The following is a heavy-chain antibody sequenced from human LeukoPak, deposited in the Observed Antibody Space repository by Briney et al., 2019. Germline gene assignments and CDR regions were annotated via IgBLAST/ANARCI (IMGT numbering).Heavy chain of an antibody. J-gene: IGHJ5*02. Sequence: PGGSLRLSCAASGFTFGSYTMNWVRQAPGKGLEWVSSISPSGYSTRNADSVKGRFTISRDNAKNSVYLHMNSLRAEDTAIYYCGRDFVGESGAGGPWGQGILITVSS. V-gene: IGHV3-21*01. CDR3: GRDFVGESGAGGP. CDR1: GFTFGSYT. CDR2: ISPSGYST. D-gene: IGHD3-10*01.